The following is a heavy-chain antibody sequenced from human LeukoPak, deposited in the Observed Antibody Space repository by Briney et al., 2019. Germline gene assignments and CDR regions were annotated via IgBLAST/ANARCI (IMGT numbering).Heavy chain of an antibody. CDR2: IYYSGST. Sequence: SETLSLTCTVSGGSISSSSYYWGWIRQPPGKGLEWIGSIYYSGSTYYNLSLKSRVTISVDTSKNQFSLKLSSVTAADTAVYYCARQPQWLDYYFDYWGQGTLVTVSS. CDR1: GGSISSSSYY. V-gene: IGHV4-39*01. CDR3: ARQPQWLDYYFDY. J-gene: IGHJ4*02. D-gene: IGHD6-19*01.